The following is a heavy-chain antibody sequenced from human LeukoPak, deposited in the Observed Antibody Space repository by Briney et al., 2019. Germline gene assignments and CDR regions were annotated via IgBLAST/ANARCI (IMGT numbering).Heavy chain of an antibody. CDR1: GYTFIGQY. J-gene: IGHJ4*02. V-gene: IGHV1-2*02. CDR2: INPNSGGT. CDR3: ARDASPFDY. Sequence: ASVNVSRKASGYTFIGQYIHWVRQAPGQGVEWMRWINPNSGGTNYAQKFQGRVSMTRETSISTAYMELSRLRSDDTAVYYCARDASPFDYWGQGTLVTVSS.